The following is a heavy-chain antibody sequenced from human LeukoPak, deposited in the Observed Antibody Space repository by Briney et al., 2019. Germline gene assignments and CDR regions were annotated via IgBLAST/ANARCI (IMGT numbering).Heavy chain of an antibody. CDR1: TGSISSNDW. D-gene: IGHD2-15*01. J-gene: IGHJ4*02. V-gene: IGHV4-4*02. CDR2: ISHSGGT. CDR3: ARVRCSGGNCYSVFDF. Sequence: SGTLSLTCTVSTGSISSNDWWSWVSQPPGKGLEWIGEISHSGGTNYNPSLRSRLTISVDKSKNQFSLRLNSMTAADTAVYYCARVRCSGGNCYSVFDFWGQGTLVTVSS.